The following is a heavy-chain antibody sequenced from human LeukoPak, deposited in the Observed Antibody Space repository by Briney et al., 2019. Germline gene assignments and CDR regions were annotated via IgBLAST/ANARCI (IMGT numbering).Heavy chain of an antibody. Sequence: PSETLSLTCALSGHSITSGYYWAWIRQRPGKGLEWIWSICHIGSTYYNLSLTNRVTISVDTSKNQFSLKLSSVTAADTAVYYCARVGQRYSYGYGAAFDIWGQGTMVTVSS. CDR2: ICHIGST. CDR3: ARVGQRYSYGYGAAFDI. CDR1: GHSITSGYY. D-gene: IGHD5-18*01. V-gene: IGHV4-38-2*01. J-gene: IGHJ3*02.